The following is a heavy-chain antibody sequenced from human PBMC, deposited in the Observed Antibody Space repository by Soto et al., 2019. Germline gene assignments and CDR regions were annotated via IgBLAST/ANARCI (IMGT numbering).Heavy chain of an antibody. J-gene: IGHJ4*02. D-gene: IGHD2-2*01. V-gene: IGHV3-23*01. CDR1: GFTFSSYA. CDR3: AKDLGSSTHLTLNYFDY. CDR2: ISGSGGST. Sequence: GGSLRLSCAASGFTFSSYAMSWVRQAPGKGLEWVSAISGSGGSTYYADSVKGRFTISRDNSKNTLYLQMNSLRAEDTAVYYCAKDLGSSTHLTLNYFDYWGQGTLVTVSS.